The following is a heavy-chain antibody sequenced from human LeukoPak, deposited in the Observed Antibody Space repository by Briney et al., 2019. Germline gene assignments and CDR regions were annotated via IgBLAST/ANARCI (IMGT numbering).Heavy chain of an antibody. Sequence: MPSETLSLTCTVSGGSISSGGYYWSWIRQPPGKGLEWIGYIYHSGSTYYNPSLKSRVTISVDRSKNQFSLKLSSVTAADTAVYYCARRAGSWSYFDYWGQGTLVTVSS. J-gene: IGHJ4*02. V-gene: IGHV4-30-2*01. D-gene: IGHD6-13*01. CDR2: IYHSGST. CDR3: ARRAGSWSYFDY. CDR1: GGSISSGGYY.